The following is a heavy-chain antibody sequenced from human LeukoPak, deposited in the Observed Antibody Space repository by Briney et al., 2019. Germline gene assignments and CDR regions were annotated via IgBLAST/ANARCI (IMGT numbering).Heavy chain of an antibody. D-gene: IGHD2-2*01. Sequence: GGSLRLSCAASGFTFSDYYMTWIRQAPGKGLEWVSYISGSGSTKYYADPVKGRFAISRDNAKNSLYLQMNSLRAEDTAVYYCARGKGYCTGTSCFFDYWGQGTLVTVSS. J-gene: IGHJ4*02. CDR2: ISGSGSTK. CDR1: GFTFSDYY. CDR3: ARGKGYCTGTSCFFDY. V-gene: IGHV3-11*04.